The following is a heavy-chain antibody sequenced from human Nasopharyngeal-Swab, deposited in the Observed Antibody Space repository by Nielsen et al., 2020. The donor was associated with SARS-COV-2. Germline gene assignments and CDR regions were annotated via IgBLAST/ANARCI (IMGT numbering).Heavy chain of an antibody. D-gene: IGHD6-19*01. CDR3: ARQKAVAGLYYFDY. Sequence: SETLSFTCTVSGGSISSYYWSWIRQPPGKGLEWIGYIYYSGSTNYNPSLKSRVTISVDTSKNQFSLKLSSVTAADTAVYYCARQKAVAGLYYFDYWGQGTLVTVSS. CDR1: GGSISSYY. CDR2: IYYSGST. J-gene: IGHJ4*02. V-gene: IGHV4-59*13.